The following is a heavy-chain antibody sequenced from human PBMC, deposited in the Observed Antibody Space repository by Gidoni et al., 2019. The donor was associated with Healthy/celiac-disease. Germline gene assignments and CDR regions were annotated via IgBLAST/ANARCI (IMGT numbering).Heavy chain of an antibody. D-gene: IGHD3-3*01. V-gene: IGHV2-26*01. CDR2: IFSNDEK. Sequence: QVTLKESGPVLVKPTETLPLTCTVSGFSPSNARMGVSWISQPPGQALEWLAHIFSNDEKSYSPSLKSRLTISKDTYKSQVVLTRTNMDPVDTATYYCARMEYYDFWSGYKVWFDPWGQGTLVTVSS. CDR3: ARMEYYDFWSGYKVWFDP. CDR1: GFSPSNARMG. J-gene: IGHJ5*02.